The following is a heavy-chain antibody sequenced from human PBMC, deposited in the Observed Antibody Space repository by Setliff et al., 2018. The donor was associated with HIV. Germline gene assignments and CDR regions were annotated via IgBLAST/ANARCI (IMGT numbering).Heavy chain of an antibody. J-gene: IGHJ4*02. CDR3: AKEVPYSNGFMYFDY. V-gene: IGHV3-23*03. Sequence: GGSLRLSCAASGFTFSSYAMSWVRQAPGKGLEWLSAISYDGSRIHYADSVKGRFTISRDDSENTLYLQMNSLRPEDTAIYYCAKEVPYSNGFMYFDYWGQGTLVTVSS. CDR1: GFTFSSYA. D-gene: IGHD3-22*01. CDR2: ISYDGSRI.